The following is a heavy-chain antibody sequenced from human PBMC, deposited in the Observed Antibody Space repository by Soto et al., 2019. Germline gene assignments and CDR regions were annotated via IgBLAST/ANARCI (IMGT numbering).Heavy chain of an antibody. V-gene: IGHV3-30*18. Sequence: GGSLRLSCEASGFAFNTSGMHWVRQAPGKRPEWVAVISSDGSDKYYAGSVKGRFTISRDNSKNTLYLQMNSLRTEDTAVYYCAKDTRNTAMVMAYWGQGALVTVSS. CDR2: ISSDGSDK. J-gene: IGHJ4*02. D-gene: IGHD5-18*01. CDR1: GFAFNTSG. CDR3: AKDTRNTAMVMAY.